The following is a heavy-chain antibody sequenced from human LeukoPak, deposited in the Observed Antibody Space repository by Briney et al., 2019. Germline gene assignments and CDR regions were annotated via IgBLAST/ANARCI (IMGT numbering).Heavy chain of an antibody. V-gene: IGHV1-18*04. D-gene: IGHD3-10*01. CDR3: ARDYYGSGSYSLPVDY. J-gene: IGHJ4*02. CDR1: GYTFTSYG. CDR2: ISAYNGNT. Sequence: GASVKVSCKASGYTFTSYGISWVRQAPGQGLEWMGWISAYNGNTNYAQKLQGRVTMTTDTSTSPAYMELRSLRSDDTAVYYCARDYYGSGSYSLPVDYWGQGTLVTVSS.